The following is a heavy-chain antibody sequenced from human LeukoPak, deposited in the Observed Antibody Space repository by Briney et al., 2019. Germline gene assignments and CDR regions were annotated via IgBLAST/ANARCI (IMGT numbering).Heavy chain of an antibody. V-gene: IGHV4-59*01. D-gene: IGHD6-13*01. CDR3: ARVVAATGYYFDY. Sequence: SETLSLTCTVSGASISTYYWSWIRQPAGKGLEWDGLIYYSGNTNYNPSLKSRVTISVDTSKNQVSLKLSSVTAADTAVYYCARVVAATGYYFDYWGQGTLVSVSS. CDR1: GASISTYY. CDR2: IYYSGNT. J-gene: IGHJ4*02.